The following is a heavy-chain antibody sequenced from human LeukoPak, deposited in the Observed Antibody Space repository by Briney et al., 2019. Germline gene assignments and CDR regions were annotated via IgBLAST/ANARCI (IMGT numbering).Heavy chain of an antibody. CDR1: GGSMNNYY. D-gene: IGHD1-1*01. V-gene: IGHV4-4*07. J-gene: IGHJ3*01. Sequence: PSETLSLTCTISGGSMNNYYWSWIRQSAGMGLEWIGRIYTSGTITYNPSLKSRITMSVDTSTNQFSLKLSSVTASDTAMYYCARDVHIYGNAFGVWGQGTMVTVSS. CDR3: ARDVHIYGNAFGV. CDR2: IYTSGTI.